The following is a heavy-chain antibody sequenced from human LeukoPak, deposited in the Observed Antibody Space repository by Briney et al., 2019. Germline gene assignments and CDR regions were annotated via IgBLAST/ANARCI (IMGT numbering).Heavy chain of an antibody. Sequence: GASVKVSCKESGYTFIGYYIHWLRQAPGQGLAWMGWINPSNGGTNYAQRFQGRVAMTRDTSISTAYMEMSRLTSDDTAVYYCASGPTLGTTHPYFDYWGQGTLVTVSS. CDR3: ASGPTLGTTHPYFDY. D-gene: IGHD1-1*01. V-gene: IGHV1-2*02. CDR1: GYTFIGYY. J-gene: IGHJ4*02. CDR2: INPSNGGT.